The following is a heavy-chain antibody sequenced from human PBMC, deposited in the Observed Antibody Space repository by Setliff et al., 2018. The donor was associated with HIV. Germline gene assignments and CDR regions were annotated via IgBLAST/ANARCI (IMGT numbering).Heavy chain of an antibody. J-gene: IGHJ4*02. CDR2: ISPSNGDT. D-gene: IGHD1-1*01. V-gene: IGHV1-18*01. CDR1: GCTFTSYG. CDR3: ARQLSNSFDY. Sequence: ASVKVSCKASGCTFTSYGITWVRQAPGQGLEWMAWISPSNGDTTIPQRFRGRVTMTRDTSINTAYLELSGLRSDDTAVYFCARQLSNSFDYWGQGTLVTVSS.